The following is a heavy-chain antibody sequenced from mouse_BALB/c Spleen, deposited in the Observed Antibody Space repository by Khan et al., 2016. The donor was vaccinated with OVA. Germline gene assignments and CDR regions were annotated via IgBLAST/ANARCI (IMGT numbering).Heavy chain of an antibody. CDR3: VRGRAY. J-gene: IGHJ3*01. Sequence: EVQLQESGPGLVKPSQSLSLTCTVTGYSITSDYAWNWIRQFPGNKLEWMGYISYSGRTSYTPSLKSRISITRDTSKNQFFLKLNSVTTEDTATYYCVRGRAYWGQGTLVTVSA. CDR1: GYSITSDYA. D-gene: IGHD3-3*01. V-gene: IGHV3-2*02. CDR2: ISYSGRT.